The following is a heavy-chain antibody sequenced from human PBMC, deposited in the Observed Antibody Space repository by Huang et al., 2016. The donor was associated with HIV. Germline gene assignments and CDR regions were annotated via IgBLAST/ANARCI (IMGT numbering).Heavy chain of an antibody. CDR1: GYNLTELS. V-gene: IGHV1-24*01. CDR3: AAGYDTYYDI. D-gene: IGHD2-21*01. CDR2: VAPEQGET. Sequence: VQLVQSGAEVKKPGASVKVSCKVSGYNLTELSIHWVRQAPGKGREWRGGVAPEQGETIYAKNFQGRVTMTEDTSTDTAYMELHSLRPEDTAVYYCAAGYDTYYDIWGQGTMVSASS. J-gene: IGHJ3*02.